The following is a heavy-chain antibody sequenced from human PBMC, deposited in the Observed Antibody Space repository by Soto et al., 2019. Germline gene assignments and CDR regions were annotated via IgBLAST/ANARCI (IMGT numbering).Heavy chain of an antibody. D-gene: IGHD5-18*01. J-gene: IGHJ4*02. CDR1: GFTFSSYG. V-gene: IGHV3-30*18. CDR3: ANSRYSYGLEY. Sequence: PGGSLRLSCAASGFTFSSYGMHFVRQAPGKGLDWVAVISYDGSKKYYADSLKGRFTISRYNSKNTLYLQMNSLRAEDTAVYYCANSRYSYGLEYWGQGT. CDR2: ISYDGSKK.